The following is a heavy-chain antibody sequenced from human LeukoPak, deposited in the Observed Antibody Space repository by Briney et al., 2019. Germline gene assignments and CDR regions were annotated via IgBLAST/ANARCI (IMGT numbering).Heavy chain of an antibody. J-gene: IGHJ5*02. CDR3: SRESGPYCHFGH. CDR1: GGSITTTNF. D-gene: IGHD1-26*01. CDR2: ISLRGRT. V-gene: IGHV4-4*02. Sequence: PSGTLSLTCGVSGGSITTTNFWSRVRQPPGGGLEWIGEISLRGRTQYNPSLKSRVNISLDESKNHLYLSLASVTAADTAVYYCSRESGPYCHFGHWGQGTLVAVTS.